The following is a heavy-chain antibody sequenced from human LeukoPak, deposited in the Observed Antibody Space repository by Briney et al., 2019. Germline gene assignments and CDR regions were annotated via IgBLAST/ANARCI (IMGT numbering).Heavy chain of an antibody. V-gene: IGHV1-46*01. CDR2: INPTGGST. CDR3: ARASVDYDILTGYYFKWFDP. J-gene: IGHJ5*02. D-gene: IGHD3-9*01. Sequence: ASVKVSCKASGYTFSNYNVHRVRQAPGQGLEWMGIINPTGGSTNYAQKFQGRVTMTRDMSTTTVYMDLSSLKSEDTAVYYCARASVDYDILTGYYFKWFDPWGQGTLVTVSS. CDR1: GYTFSNYN.